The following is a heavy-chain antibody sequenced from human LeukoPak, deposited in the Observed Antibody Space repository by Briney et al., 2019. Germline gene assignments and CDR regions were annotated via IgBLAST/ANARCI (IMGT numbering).Heavy chain of an antibody. D-gene: IGHD3-22*01. J-gene: IGHJ3*02. CDR3: ARRGYYDSSGYSNAFDI. V-gene: IGHV5-51*01. CDR1: GFTFTHYW. CDR2: IYPGDSDT. Sequence: KTGESLKISCKGSGFTFTHYWIGWVRQMPGKGLEWMGIIYPGDSDTRYSPSFQGQVTISADKSITTAYLQWSSLKASDTAMYYCARRGYYDSSGYSNAFDIWGQGTMVTVSS.